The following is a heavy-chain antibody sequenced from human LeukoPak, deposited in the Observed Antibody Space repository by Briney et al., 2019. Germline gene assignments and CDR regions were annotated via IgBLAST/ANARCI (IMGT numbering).Heavy chain of an antibody. D-gene: IGHD2-15*01. CDR1: GFTFSSYW. V-gene: IGHV3-74*01. J-gene: IGHJ4*02. Sequence: PGGSLRLSCAASGFTFSSYWMHCVRQAPGKGLVWVSCISSAGSEARYADSVKGRFTISRDNAKITLYLQMNSLTAEDTAVYYCATCSGGRCYSKGFDYWGQGTLVTVSS. CDR3: ATCSGGRCYSKGFDY. CDR2: ISSAGSEA.